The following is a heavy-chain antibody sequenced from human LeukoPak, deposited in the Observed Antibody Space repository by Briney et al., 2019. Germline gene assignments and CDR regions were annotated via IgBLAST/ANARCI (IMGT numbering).Heavy chain of an antibody. V-gene: IGHV4-59*11. Sequence: SETLSLTCTVSGGSISSHYWSWIRQPPGKGLEWIGYIYYSGSTNYNPSLKSRVTISVDTSKNQFSLKLSSVTAADTAVYYCAKDILTGYYNIEFDYWGQGTLVTVSS. CDR1: GGSISSHY. CDR3: AKDILTGYYNIEFDY. D-gene: IGHD3-9*01. J-gene: IGHJ4*02. CDR2: IYYSGST.